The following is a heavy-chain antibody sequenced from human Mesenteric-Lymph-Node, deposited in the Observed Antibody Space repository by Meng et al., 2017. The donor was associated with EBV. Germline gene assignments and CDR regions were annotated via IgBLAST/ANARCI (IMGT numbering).Heavy chain of an antibody. V-gene: IGHV4-4*02. CDR2: SYHSGST. J-gene: IGHJ4*02. CDR1: GGTISSSNW. Sequence: QVQLQESGPGLVKPSGTLSLTCAVSGGTISSSNWWSRVRQPPGKGLEWIGVSYHSGSTNYNPSLKSRVTISVDKSKHQFSLKLSSVTAADTAVYYCAREERGPPRTTYFDYWGQGTLVTVSS. D-gene: IGHD1-1*01. CDR3: AREERGPPRTTYFDY.